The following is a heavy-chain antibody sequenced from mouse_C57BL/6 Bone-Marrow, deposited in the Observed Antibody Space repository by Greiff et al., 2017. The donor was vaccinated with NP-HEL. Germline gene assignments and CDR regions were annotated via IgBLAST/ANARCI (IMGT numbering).Heavy chain of an antibody. J-gene: IGHJ3*01. CDR3: ARQGTTVVAPVAY. CDR1: GFTFSSYT. CDR2: ISGGGGNT. D-gene: IGHD1-1*01. V-gene: IGHV5-9*01. Sequence: EVQGVESGGGLVKPGGSLKLSCAASGFTFSSYTMSWVRQTPEKRLEWVATISGGGGNTYYPDSVKGRFTISRDNAKNTLYLQMSSLRSEDTALYYCARQGTTVVAPVAYWGKGTLVTVSA.